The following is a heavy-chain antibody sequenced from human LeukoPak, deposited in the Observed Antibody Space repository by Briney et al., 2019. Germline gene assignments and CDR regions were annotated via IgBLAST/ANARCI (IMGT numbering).Heavy chain of an antibody. CDR2: IYYSGST. J-gene: IGHJ4*02. CDR1: GGSISSYY. CDR3: AREVTVAGLYYFDY. V-gene: IGHV4-59*01. D-gene: IGHD6-19*01. Sequence: SETLSLTCTVSGGSISSYYWSWIRQPPGKGLEWIGYIYYSGSTNYNPSLKSRVTISVDTSKNQFSLKLSSVTAADTAVYYCAREVTVAGLYYFDYWGQGTLVNVSS.